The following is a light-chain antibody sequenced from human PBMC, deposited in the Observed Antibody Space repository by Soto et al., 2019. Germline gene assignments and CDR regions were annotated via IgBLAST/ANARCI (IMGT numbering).Light chain of an antibody. CDR3: QQYNNWPPVT. Sequence: EIVLTQSPGTLSLSPGERATLSCRASQSVSSSDLAWYQQKPGQAPRLLIYGASTRATDIPATFSGSGSGTEFTLTISSLQSEDFAVYYCQQYNNWPPVTFGGGTKVDIK. CDR1: QSVSSSD. J-gene: IGKJ4*01. V-gene: IGKV3-15*01. CDR2: GAS.